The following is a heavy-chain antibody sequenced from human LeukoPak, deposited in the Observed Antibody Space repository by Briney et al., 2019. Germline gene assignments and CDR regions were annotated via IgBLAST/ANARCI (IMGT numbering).Heavy chain of an antibody. CDR1: GFTFSSYG. CDR2: ISYDGSNK. V-gene: IGHV3-30*18. D-gene: IGHD4-17*01. J-gene: IGHJ6*02. Sequence: GGFLRLSCAASGFTFSSYGMHWVRQAPGKGLEWVAVISYDGSNKYYADSVKGRFTISRDNSKNTLYLQMNSLRAEDTAVYYCAKQDGIYGDYYGMDVWGQGTTVTVSS. CDR3: AKQDGIYGDYYGMDV.